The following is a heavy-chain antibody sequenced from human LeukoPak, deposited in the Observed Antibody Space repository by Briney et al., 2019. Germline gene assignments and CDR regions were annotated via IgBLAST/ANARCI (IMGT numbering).Heavy chain of an antibody. CDR1: GYTFTGYY. Sequence: ASVKVSCKASGYTFTGYYMHWVRQAPGQGLEWMGWINPNSGGTNYAQKFQGRVTMTRDTSISTAYMELSRLRSDDTAVYYCARDLWFGESSDYWGQGTLVTVSS. J-gene: IGHJ4*02. D-gene: IGHD3-10*01. V-gene: IGHV1-2*02. CDR2: INPNSGGT. CDR3: ARDLWFGESSDY.